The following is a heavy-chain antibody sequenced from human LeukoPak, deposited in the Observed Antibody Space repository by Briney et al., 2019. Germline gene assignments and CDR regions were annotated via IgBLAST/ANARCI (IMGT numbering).Heavy chain of an antibody. D-gene: IGHD3-10*01. Sequence: PSETLSLTCSVSGDSISSSSFYWGWIRQPPGKGLEWLGYTYYSGSTSYSPSLKSRVTISVDTSKNQFSLKLSSVTAADTAVYYCAREALPGTNCFDPWGQGTLVTVSS. V-gene: IGHV4-30-4*08. CDR2: TYYSGST. J-gene: IGHJ5*02. CDR1: GDSISSSSFY. CDR3: AREALPGTNCFDP.